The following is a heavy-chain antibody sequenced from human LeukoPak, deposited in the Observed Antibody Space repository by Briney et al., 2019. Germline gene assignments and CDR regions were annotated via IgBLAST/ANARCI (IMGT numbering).Heavy chain of an antibody. V-gene: IGHV4-4*07. CDR3: ARVTYSSSSISLDAFDI. CDR1: GGSNSSYY. D-gene: IGHD6-6*01. J-gene: IGHJ3*02. Sequence: SETLSLTCTVSGGSNSSYYWSWIRQRAGKGLEWIGRIYTSGGTNYNPSLKSRVTMSVDTSKNQFSLKLSSVTAADTAVYYCARVTYSSSSISLDAFDIWGQGTMVTVAS. CDR2: IYTSGGT.